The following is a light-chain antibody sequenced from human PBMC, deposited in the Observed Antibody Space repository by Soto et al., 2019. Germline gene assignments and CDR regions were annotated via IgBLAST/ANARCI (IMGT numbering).Light chain of an antibody. V-gene: IGLV2-8*01. J-gene: IGLJ2*01. CDR2: EVS. CDR3: SSYAGSDNRV. Sequence: QSALTQPPSASGSPGQSVTISCTGTSSDVGGYNYVSWYQQHPGKAPKLMIYEVSKRPSGVPDRFSGSKSGNTASLTVSGLQADDEADYYCSSYAGSDNRVFGGGTKVTVL. CDR1: SSDVGGYNY.